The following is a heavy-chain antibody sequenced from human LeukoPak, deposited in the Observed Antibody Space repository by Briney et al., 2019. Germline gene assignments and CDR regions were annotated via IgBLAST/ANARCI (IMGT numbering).Heavy chain of an antibody. Sequence: GGSLRLSCAASGFTFSSYAMSWVRQAPGKGLEWVSTISGSGGSTYYADSVKGRFTISRDNSNNTLYLQMNSLRAEDTAVYYCAKDIFMTTAVPAAQKFDYWGQGTLVTVSS. J-gene: IGHJ4*02. V-gene: IGHV3-23*01. CDR1: GFTFSSYA. CDR3: AKDIFMTTAVPAAQKFDY. CDR2: ISGSGGST. D-gene: IGHD2-2*01.